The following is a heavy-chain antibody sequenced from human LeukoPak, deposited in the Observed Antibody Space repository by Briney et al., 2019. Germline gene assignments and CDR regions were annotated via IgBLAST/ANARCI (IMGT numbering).Heavy chain of an antibody. V-gene: IGHV1-18*01. J-gene: IGHJ4*02. D-gene: IGHD2-8*01. CDR1: GYIFTNYG. Sequence: ASVKVSCKASGYIFTNYGISWVRQAPGQGLEWMGWISGYNANTKYAQKVQGRVTMTTDTSTSTAYMELRSLRSDDTAVYYCAGSLGYCTSNVCYLKYWGQGTLVTVSS. CDR3: AGSLGYCTSNVCYLKY. CDR2: ISGYNANT.